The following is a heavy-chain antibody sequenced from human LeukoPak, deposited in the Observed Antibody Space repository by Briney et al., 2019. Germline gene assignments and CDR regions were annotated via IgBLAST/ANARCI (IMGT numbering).Heavy chain of an antibody. CDR1: GFTFSSYW. Sequence: GGSLRLSCAASGFTFSSYWMYWVRQAPGKGLVWVSRINSDGSRTTYADSVKGRFTISRDNAENTLSLQMNSLRAEDTAVYYCARAISSGWYSPGIDFWDQGTLVTVSS. CDR3: ARAISSGWYSPGIDF. J-gene: IGHJ4*02. V-gene: IGHV3-74*03. CDR2: INSDGSRT. D-gene: IGHD6-19*01.